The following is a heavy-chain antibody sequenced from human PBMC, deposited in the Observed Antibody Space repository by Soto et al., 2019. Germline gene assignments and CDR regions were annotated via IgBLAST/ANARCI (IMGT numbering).Heavy chain of an antibody. CDR1: GGSCSGYY. CDR3: ARKHIRREAYTLFAP. CDR2: INHSGST. J-gene: IGHJ5*02. Sequence: LVPLSDTCAVEGGSCSGYYWSCIRQPPGKGLEWIGEINHSGSTNYNPSLKSRVTISVDTSKNQFSLKLSSVTAADTAVYYCARKHIRREAYTLFAPRGQGTPVPSP. D-gene: IGHD1-20*01. V-gene: IGHV4-34*01.